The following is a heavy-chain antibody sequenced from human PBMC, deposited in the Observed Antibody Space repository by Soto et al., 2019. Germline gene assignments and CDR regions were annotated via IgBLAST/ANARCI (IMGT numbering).Heavy chain of an antibody. V-gene: IGHV3-33*01. Sequence: QVQLVESGGGVVQPGRSLRLSCAASGFTFSSYGMHWVRQAPGKGLEWEAVIWYDGSNKYYADSVKGRFTISRDNSKNTLYLQMNSLRAEDTAVYYCARDTARDKVRIYYGMDVWGQGTTVTVSS. CDR1: GFTFSSYG. CDR3: ARDTARDKVRIYYGMDV. J-gene: IGHJ6*02. D-gene: IGHD3-10*01. CDR2: IWYDGSNK.